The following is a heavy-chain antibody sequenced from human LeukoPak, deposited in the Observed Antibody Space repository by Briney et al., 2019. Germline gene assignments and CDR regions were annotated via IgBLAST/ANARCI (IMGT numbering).Heavy chain of an antibody. Sequence: PGGSLRLSCAASGFTFSSYAMGWVRQAPGKGLEWVSAISGSGGSTYYADSVKGRFTISRDNSKNTLYLQMNSLRAEDTAVYYCAKGPQWLSHFDYWGQGTLVTVSS. V-gene: IGHV3-23*01. D-gene: IGHD6-19*01. J-gene: IGHJ4*02. CDR3: AKGPQWLSHFDY. CDR2: ISGSGGST. CDR1: GFTFSSYA.